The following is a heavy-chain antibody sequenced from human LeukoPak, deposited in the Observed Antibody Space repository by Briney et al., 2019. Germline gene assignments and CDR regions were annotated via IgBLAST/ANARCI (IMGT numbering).Heavy chain of an antibody. J-gene: IGHJ3*02. CDR2: IRGGGGST. D-gene: IGHD6-19*01. V-gene: IGHV3-23*01. CDR1: GFTFSVHA. Sequence: GGSLRLSCAASGFTFSVHAMSWVRAGPEEGLEWGAAIRGGGGSTYYADYVKGRFTISRHNSQDALYLQMNPLRTEDTAVYYCAKVGSGSGDGFDIWGQGTMVTVSS. CDR3: AKVGSGSGDGFDI.